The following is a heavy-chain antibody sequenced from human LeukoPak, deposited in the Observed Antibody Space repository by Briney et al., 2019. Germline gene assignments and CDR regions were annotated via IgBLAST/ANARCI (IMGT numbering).Heavy chain of an antibody. D-gene: IGHD3-22*01. CDR3: ATGYYDSSGPFFDY. J-gene: IGHJ4*02. CDR1: GYTFTDYY. Sequence: ASVKVSCKASGYTFTDYYMHWVQQAPGKGLEWMGRVDPEDGETIYAEKFQGRVTITADTSTDTTCMELSSLGSEDTAVYYCATGYYDSSGPFFDYWGQGTLVTVSS. CDR2: VDPEDGET. V-gene: IGHV1-69-2*01.